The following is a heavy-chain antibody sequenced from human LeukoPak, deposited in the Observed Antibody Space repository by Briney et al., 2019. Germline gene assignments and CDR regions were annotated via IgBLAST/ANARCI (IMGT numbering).Heavy chain of an antibody. V-gene: IGHV1-69*13. Sequence: VKVSCKASGGTFSSYAISWVRQAPGQGLEWMGGIIPIFGTANYAQKFQGRVTITADESTSTAYMELSSLRSEDTAVYYCARDLGYCTNGVCHTRFDYWGPGTLVTVSS. J-gene: IGHJ4*02. CDR2: IIPIFGTA. CDR1: GGTFSSYA. D-gene: IGHD2-8*01. CDR3: ARDLGYCTNGVCHTRFDY.